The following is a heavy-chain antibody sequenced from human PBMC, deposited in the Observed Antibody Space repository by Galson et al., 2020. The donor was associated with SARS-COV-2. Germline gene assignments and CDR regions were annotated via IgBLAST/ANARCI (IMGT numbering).Heavy chain of an antibody. V-gene: IGHV4-61*01. CDR3: ARALRFTIFGVSSPDAFDI. CDR1: GASVKSRSYY. D-gene: IGHD3-3*01. Sequence: SETLSITCSVSGASVKSRSYYWTWIRQSPGKGLEWIGYIYYGGSTNYNPSLKSRVTISVDTSKTQFSLRVTSVTAADTAVYYCARALRFTIFGVSSPDAFDIWGQGTALTVSS. CDR2: IYYGGST. J-gene: IGHJ3*02.